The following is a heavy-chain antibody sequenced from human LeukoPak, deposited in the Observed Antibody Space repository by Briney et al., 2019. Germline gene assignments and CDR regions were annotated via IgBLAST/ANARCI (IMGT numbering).Heavy chain of an antibody. J-gene: IGHJ4*02. CDR3: ARGRSGIRYFDWLLPYYFDY. V-gene: IGHV3-7*04. CDR1: GFIFSSYW. CDR2: IKQDGSEK. Sequence: GGSLRLSCAASGFIFSSYWMSWVRQAAGKGREGVANIKQDGSEKYYVDTVKGRYTISRDNAKNSLYLQMNSLRAEDTAVYYCARGRSGIRYFDWLLPYYFDYWGQGTLVTVSS. D-gene: IGHD3-9*01.